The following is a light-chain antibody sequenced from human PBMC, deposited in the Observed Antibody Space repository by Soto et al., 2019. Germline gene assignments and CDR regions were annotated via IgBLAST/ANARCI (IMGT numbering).Light chain of an antibody. CDR3: QRYEGSPSIT. V-gene: IGKV3-15*01. Sequence: EIVRILLPSTLSESVSERATXSCRASHNIRTKLAWYQQKPFQPPMLLISGACSSATSIPVSVSGSSSETEFRLAMGPAQVMAFAVCYCQRYEGSPSITYGEGTRMGIK. J-gene: IGKJ5*01. CDR2: GAC. CDR1: HNIRTK.